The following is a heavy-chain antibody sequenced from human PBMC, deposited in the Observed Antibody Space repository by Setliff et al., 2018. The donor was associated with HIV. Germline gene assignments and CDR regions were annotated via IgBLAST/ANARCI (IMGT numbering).Heavy chain of an antibody. V-gene: IGHV4-4*02. CDR3: ARSTVGAGASFP. CDR1: GGSISSSNW. D-gene: IGHD1-26*01. CDR2: INHSGST. J-gene: IGHJ5*02. Sequence: SETLSLTCAVSGGSISSSNWWSWVRQPPGKGLEWIGEINHSGSTNYNSSLNSRVTISLDTSKNQFSLRLTSLTAADTAIYYCARSTVGAGASFPWGRGILVTVSS.